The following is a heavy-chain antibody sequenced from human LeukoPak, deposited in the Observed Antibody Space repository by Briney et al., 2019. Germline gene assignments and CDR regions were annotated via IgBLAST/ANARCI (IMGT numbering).Heavy chain of an antibody. CDR3: ARASYYYGSGSYYTRSFNWFDP. CDR1: GYTFTSYG. D-gene: IGHD3-10*01. CDR2: TSAYNGNT. Sequence: VASVKVSCKASGYTFTSYGISWVRQAPGQGLEWMGWTSAYNGNTNYAQKLQGRVTMTTDTSTSTAYMELRSLRSDDTAVYYCARASYYYGSGSYYTRSFNWFDPWGQGTLVTVSS. V-gene: IGHV1-18*01. J-gene: IGHJ5*02.